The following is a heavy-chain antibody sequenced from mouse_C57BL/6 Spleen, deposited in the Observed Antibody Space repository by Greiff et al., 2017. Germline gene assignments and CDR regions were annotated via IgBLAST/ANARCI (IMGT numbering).Heavy chain of an antibody. Sequence: VQLQQSGAELVKPGASVKMSCKASGYTFTSYWITWVKQRPGQGLEWIGDIYPGSGSTNYNEKFKSKATLTVDTSSSTAYMQLSSLTSEDSAVYYCARGGIYYDNYYAMDYWGQGTSVTVSS. V-gene: IGHV1-55*01. CDR3: ARGGIYYDNYYAMDY. D-gene: IGHD2-4*01. CDR1: GYTFTSYW. J-gene: IGHJ4*01. CDR2: IYPGSGST.